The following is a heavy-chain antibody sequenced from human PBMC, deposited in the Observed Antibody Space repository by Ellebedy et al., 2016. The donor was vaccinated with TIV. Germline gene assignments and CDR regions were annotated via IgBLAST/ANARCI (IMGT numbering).Heavy chain of an antibody. CDR2: ITSRGTYI. CDR3: VRPDRDCTITNCYNSMDIWFNP. D-gene: IGHD2-2*01. V-gene: IGHV3-21*06. Sequence: GGSLRLXXAASRFTFTTYGMNWVRQAPGKGLEWVSSITSRGTYIYYADSVKGRFTISRDAAKNSIYLQMTSLGAEDTAVYYCVRPDRDCTITNCYNSMDIWFNPWGQGTLVTVSS. J-gene: IGHJ5*02. CDR1: RFTFTTYG.